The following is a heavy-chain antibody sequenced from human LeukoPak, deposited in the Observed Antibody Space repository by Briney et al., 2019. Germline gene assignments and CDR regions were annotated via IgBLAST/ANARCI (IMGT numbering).Heavy chain of an antibody. V-gene: IGHV4-39*07. J-gene: IGHJ4*02. D-gene: IGHD1-26*01. CDR1: GGSIRSSYYY. CDR3: ARVIRWELLFDY. CDR2: IYDSGST. Sequence: PSETLSLTCTVSGGSIRSSYYYWGWIRQPPGKGLEWIGSIYDSGSTYYNPSLKSRVTISVDTSKNQFSLKLSSVTAADTAVYYCARVIRWELLFDYWGQGTLVTVSS.